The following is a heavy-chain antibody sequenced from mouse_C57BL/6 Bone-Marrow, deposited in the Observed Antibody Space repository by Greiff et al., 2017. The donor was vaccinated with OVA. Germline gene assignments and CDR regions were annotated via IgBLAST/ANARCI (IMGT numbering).Heavy chain of an antibody. V-gene: IGHV1-81*01. CDR2: IYPRSGNT. D-gene: IGHD4-1*01. CDR1: GYTFTSYG. CDR3: ARRRSCWDSFAY. J-gene: IGHJ3*01. Sequence: QVQLQQSGAELARPGASVKLSCKASGYTFTSYGISWVKQRTGQGLEWIGEIYPRSGNTYYNEKFKGKATLTAYKSSSTAYMELRSLTSEDSAVYFCARRRSCWDSFAYWGQGTLVTVSA.